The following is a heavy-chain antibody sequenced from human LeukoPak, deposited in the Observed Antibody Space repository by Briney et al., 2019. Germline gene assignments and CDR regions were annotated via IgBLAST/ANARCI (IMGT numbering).Heavy chain of an antibody. V-gene: IGHV3-48*03. CDR2: ISSSGSTI. D-gene: IGHD3-10*02. CDR1: GFTFSSEE. CDR3: AQLGITLIGGV. Sequence: GGSLRLSCAASGFTFSSEEMNGVRQAPGKGLEWVSYISSSGSTIYYADSVKGRLTISRYNAKNSMYLQMNSLRAEDTAVYYCAQLGITLIGGVWGKGTTVTISS. J-gene: IGHJ6*04.